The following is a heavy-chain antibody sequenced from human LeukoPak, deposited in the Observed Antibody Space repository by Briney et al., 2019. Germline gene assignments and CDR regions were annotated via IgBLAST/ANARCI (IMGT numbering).Heavy chain of an antibody. CDR2: IYYSGST. J-gene: IGHJ1*01. CDR1: GGSISSSSYY. Sequence: TLSLTCTVSGGSISSSSYYWGWIRQPPGKGLEWIGSIYYSGSTYYNPSLKSRFTISVDTSKNQFSLKLSSVTAADTAVYYCARRGYYYDSSGYRAEYFQHWGQGTLVTVSS. V-gene: IGHV4-39*01. CDR3: ARRGYYYDSSGYRAEYFQH. D-gene: IGHD3-22*01.